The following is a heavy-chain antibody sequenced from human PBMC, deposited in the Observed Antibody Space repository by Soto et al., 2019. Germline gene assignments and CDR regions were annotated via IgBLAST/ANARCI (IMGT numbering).Heavy chain of an antibody. CDR1: GESLNYYY. CDR2: FYDGGTI. J-gene: IGHJ5*02. D-gene: IGHD1-26*01. V-gene: IGHV4-34*02. Sequence: QVRLQQWGAGLLKPSETLSLTCAVYGESLNYYYWSWIRQAPGKGLEWIGEFYDGGTINYNPSVKSRVTISVAKSKSQFSLMVTSVTAADTAVYYCGRGQWAVWFANWGQGTLVTVSS. CDR3: GRGQWAVWFAN.